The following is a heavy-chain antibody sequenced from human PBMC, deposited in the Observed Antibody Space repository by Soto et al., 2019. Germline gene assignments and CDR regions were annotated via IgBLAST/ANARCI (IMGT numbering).Heavy chain of an antibody. CDR2: INHSGST. Sequence: PSETLSLTCAVYGGSFSGYYWSWIRQPPGKGLEWIGEINHSGSTNYNPSLKSRVTISVDTSKNQFSLKLSSVTAADTAVYYCARVSYDFWSGFDPWGQGTLVTVSS. CDR3: ARVSYDFWSGFDP. J-gene: IGHJ5*02. D-gene: IGHD3-3*01. CDR1: GGSFSGYY. V-gene: IGHV4-34*01.